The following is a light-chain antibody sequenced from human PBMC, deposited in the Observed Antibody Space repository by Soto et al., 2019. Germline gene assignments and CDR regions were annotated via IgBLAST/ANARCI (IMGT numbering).Light chain of an antibody. CDR2: DAS. CDR1: QSVSSN. CDR3: QQYGHSPRT. Sequence: EIVMTQSPATLSVSPGERATLSCRASQSVSSNLAWYQQKPGQAPRLLIFDASNRATGIPARFSASGSGTDFTLTISSLEPEDFALYYCQQYGHSPRTFGQGTKVEIK. V-gene: IGKV3D-15*01. J-gene: IGKJ1*01.